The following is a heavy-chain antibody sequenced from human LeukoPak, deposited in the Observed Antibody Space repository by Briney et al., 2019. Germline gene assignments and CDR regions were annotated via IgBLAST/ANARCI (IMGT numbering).Heavy chain of an antibody. Sequence: GGSLRLSCAASGFTVSSNYISWVRQAPGKGLEWVSLIYSGGSTYYADFVKGRFSISRDNSKNTLFLQMNSLRAEDTAVYYCATDAHWGQGTLVTVSS. CDR3: ATDAH. J-gene: IGHJ4*02. V-gene: IGHV3-53*01. CDR1: GFTVSSNY. CDR2: IYSGGST.